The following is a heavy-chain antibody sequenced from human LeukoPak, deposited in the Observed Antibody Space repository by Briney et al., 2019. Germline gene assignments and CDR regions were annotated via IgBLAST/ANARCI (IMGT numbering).Heavy chain of an antibody. CDR2: IKSKTDGGTT. D-gene: IGHD6-19*01. J-gene: IGHJ4*02. CDR3: TTGYGSGWYRDY. V-gene: IGHV3-15*01. Sequence: PGGSLRLSCAASGFTVSSNYMSWVRQAPGKGLEWVGRIKSKTDGGTTDYAAPVKGRFTISRDDSKNTLYLQMNSLKTEDTAVYYCTTGYGSGWYRDYWGQGTLVTVSS. CDR1: GFTVSSNY.